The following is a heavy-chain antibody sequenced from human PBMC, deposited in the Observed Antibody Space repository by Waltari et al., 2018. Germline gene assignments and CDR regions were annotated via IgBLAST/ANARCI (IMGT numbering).Heavy chain of an antibody. D-gene: IGHD3-10*01. Sequence: QVQLVESGGGVVQPGRSLRLSCAASGFTFSSSAMHWVRQAPGKGLEWVAVISYDGSNKYYADSVKGRFTISRDNSKNTLYLQMNSLRAEDTAVYYCARVFYGSGIDYWGQGTLVTVSS. J-gene: IGHJ4*02. CDR3: ARVFYGSGIDY. V-gene: IGHV3-30-3*01. CDR2: ISYDGSNK. CDR1: GFTFSSSA.